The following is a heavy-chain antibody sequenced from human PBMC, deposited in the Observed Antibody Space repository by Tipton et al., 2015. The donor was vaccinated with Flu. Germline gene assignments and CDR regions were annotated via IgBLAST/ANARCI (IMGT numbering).Heavy chain of an antibody. CDR2: ISSSGDTI. CDR1: GFTFSDDY. D-gene: IGHD3-3*01. CDR3: ARDHPPSITVLGEITDYFGMDV. V-gene: IGHV3-11*01. J-gene: IGHJ6*02. Sequence: QLVQSGGGLVKPGGYLRLSCAASGFTFSDDYMSWIRQAPGKGLEWVSHISSSGDTINYADSVKGRFTISRDNAKKSLYLQMNSLRAEDTAVYYCARDHPPSITVLGEITDYFGMDVWDQGP.